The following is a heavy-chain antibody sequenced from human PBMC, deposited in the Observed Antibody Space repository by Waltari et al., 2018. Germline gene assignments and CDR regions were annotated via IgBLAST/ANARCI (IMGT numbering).Heavy chain of an antibody. CDR2: FDPEDGET. CDR1: GYTLTELS. V-gene: IGHV1-24*01. D-gene: IGHD1-26*01. CDR3: ARDPSGSYHFDY. J-gene: IGHJ4*02. Sequence: QVQLVQSGAEVKKPGASVKVSCKVSGYTLTELSMHWVRQAPGKGLEWMGGFDPEDGETIYAQKFQGRVTMTEDTSTDTAYMELNNLRVEDTAVYYCARDPSGSYHFDYWGQGTLVTVSS.